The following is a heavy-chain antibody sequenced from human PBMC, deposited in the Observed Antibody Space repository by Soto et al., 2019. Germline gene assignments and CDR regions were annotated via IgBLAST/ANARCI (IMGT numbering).Heavy chain of an antibody. CDR1: GDSISSRNW. D-gene: IGHD2-8*01. Sequence: QVQLQESGPGLVKPSETLSLTCAVSGDSISSRNWWSWVRQTPGKGLEYIGEIHHSGSTNYNPSLKSRVTLSVDKSKSQCSLILNSVTAAATAIYYCARRKLEMMYVGWFDPWGQGTLVTVSS. CDR2: IHHSGST. V-gene: IGHV4-4*02. J-gene: IGHJ5*02. CDR3: ARRKLEMMYVGWFDP.